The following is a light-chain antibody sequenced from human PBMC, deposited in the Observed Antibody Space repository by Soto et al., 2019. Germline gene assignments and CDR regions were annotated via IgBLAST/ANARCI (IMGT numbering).Light chain of an antibody. CDR2: DVS. Sequence: QSALTQPASVSESPRQSITISCTGTSSDVGGYNYVSWYQQHPGKAPKLMIYDVSNRPSGVSNRFSGSKSGNTASLTISGLQAEDEADYYCSSYTSSSTPVVFGGGTQLTVL. CDR3: SSYTSSSTPVV. CDR1: SSDVGGYNY. V-gene: IGLV2-14*01. J-gene: IGLJ2*01.